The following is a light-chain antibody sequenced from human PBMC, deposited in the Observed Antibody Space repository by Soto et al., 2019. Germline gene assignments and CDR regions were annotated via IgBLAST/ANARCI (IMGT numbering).Light chain of an antibody. CDR1: QSIGSS. Sequence: DIVLTQSPATRSLSPGERATLSCRASQSIGSSLAWFQQKRGQAPRLLIYDESNRATGIPARFSGSGSGTDFTLTISSLESEDFAVYYCQQSGDWPLTFGGGTKV. V-gene: IGKV3-11*01. J-gene: IGKJ4*01. CDR3: QQSGDWPLT. CDR2: DES.